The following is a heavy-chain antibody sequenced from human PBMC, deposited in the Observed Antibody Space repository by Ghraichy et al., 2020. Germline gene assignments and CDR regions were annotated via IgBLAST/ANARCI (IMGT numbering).Heavy chain of an antibody. D-gene: IGHD1-14*01. Sequence: ETLSLTCTVSGGSISSYSDYWGWLRQPPGKGPEWIGSIYNSVSTHYNPSLKSRVTISIDTSKDQFSLRLTSVTAADTAIYYCARNKTGNLSGWFDPWGQGSLVIVSS. CDR1: GGSISSYSDY. CDR2: IYNSVST. V-gene: IGHV4-39*01. CDR3: ARNKTGNLSGWFDP. J-gene: IGHJ5*02.